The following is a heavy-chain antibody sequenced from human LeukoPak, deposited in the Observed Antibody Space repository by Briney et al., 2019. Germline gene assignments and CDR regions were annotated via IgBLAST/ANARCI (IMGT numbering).Heavy chain of an antibody. CDR3: TRAGVYDFWSGSTYDY. V-gene: IGHV3-49*03. Sequence: GGSLRLSCTASGFTFGDYAMSWFRQAPGKGLEWVGFIRSKAYGGTTEYAASVKGRFTISRDDSKSIAYLQMNSLKTEDTAVYYCTRAGVYDFWSGSTYDYWGQGTLVTVSS. CDR1: GFTFGDYA. J-gene: IGHJ4*02. D-gene: IGHD3-3*01. CDR2: IRSKAYGGTT.